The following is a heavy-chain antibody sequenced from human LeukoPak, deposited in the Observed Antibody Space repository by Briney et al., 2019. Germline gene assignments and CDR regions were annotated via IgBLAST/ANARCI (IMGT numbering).Heavy chain of an antibody. J-gene: IGHJ5*02. CDR2: ISNDGGHK. Sequence: GGSLRLSCTASGFIFSSFAMHWVRQAPGKGLEWVAVISNDGGHKHYTDSVKGRFTVSRDNSRNTLYLQMNSLRGEDAAVYYCVRGYSSLVSRNWFDPWGQGTLVTVSS. CDR1: GFIFSSFA. CDR3: VRGYSSLVSRNWFDP. V-gene: IGHV3-30-3*01. D-gene: IGHD5-18*01.